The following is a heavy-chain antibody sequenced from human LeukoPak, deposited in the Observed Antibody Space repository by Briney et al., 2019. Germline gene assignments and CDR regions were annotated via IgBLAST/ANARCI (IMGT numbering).Heavy chain of an antibody. J-gene: IGHJ4*02. CDR1: GFTFSSYW. CDR3: ASWGVGDYNY. D-gene: IGHD4-17*01. Sequence: PGGSLRLSCATSGFTFSSYWMSWVRQAPEKGPEWVANIKEDGSEKYYVDSVKGRFTISRDNAKDSLYLQMNSLRAEDRAVYYCASWGVGDYNYWGQGTLVTVSS. V-gene: IGHV3-7*01. CDR2: IKEDGSEK.